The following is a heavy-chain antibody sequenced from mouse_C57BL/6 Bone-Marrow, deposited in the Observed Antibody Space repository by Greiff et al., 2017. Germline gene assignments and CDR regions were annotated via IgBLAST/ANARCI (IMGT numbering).Heavy chain of an antibody. CDR2: IHPNSGST. Sequence: QVQLQQPGAELVKPGASVKLSCKASGYTFTSYWMHWVKQRPGQGLEWIGMIHPNSGSTNYNEKFKSKATLTVDKSSSTAYMQLSSLTSEDSAVYDCARVGYDYDLHFDYWGQGTTLTVSS. D-gene: IGHD2-4*01. CDR3: ARVGYDYDLHFDY. CDR1: GYTFTSYW. V-gene: IGHV1-64*01. J-gene: IGHJ2*01.